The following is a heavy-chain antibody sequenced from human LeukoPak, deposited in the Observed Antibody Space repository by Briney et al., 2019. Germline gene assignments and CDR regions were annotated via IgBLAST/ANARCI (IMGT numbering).Heavy chain of an antibody. CDR3: ARDMWRFGELDYDY. Sequence: GGSLRLSCAASGFTFDDYAMHWVRQAPGKGLEWVSLISGDGGSTYYADSVKGRFTISRDNSKNSLYLQMNSLRTEDTALYYCARDMWRFGELDYDYWGQGTLVTVSS. CDR2: ISGDGGST. J-gene: IGHJ4*02. V-gene: IGHV3-43*02. CDR1: GFTFDDYA. D-gene: IGHD3-10*01.